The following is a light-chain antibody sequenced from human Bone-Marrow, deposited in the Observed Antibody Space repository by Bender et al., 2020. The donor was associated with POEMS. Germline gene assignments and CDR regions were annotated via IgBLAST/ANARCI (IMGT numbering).Light chain of an antibody. CDR2: EGS. CDR3: CSYRGSTNHVV. V-gene: IGLV2-23*01. Sequence: QSALTQPASVSGSPGQSITISCTGTSSDVGGYNYVSWYQQHPGKAPKVMIYEGSKRPSGVSNRFSGSKSGNTASLTISGLQAEDEADYYCCSYRGSTNHVVLGGGTKLTVL. CDR1: SSDVGGYNY. J-gene: IGLJ2*01.